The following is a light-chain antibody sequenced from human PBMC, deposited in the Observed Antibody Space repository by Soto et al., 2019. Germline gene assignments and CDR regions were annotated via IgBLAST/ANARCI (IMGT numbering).Light chain of an antibody. Sequence: QAAVTQPASVSGSPGQSIGISCTGTSSDVGGYNYVSWYQQHPGKAPKLMIYDVSNRPSGVSNRFSGSKSGNTASLTISGLQAEDEADYYCGSYTTSTAQRLFGTGTKVTVL. V-gene: IGLV2-14*01. J-gene: IGLJ1*01. CDR3: GSYTTSTAQRL. CDR1: SSDVGGYNY. CDR2: DVS.